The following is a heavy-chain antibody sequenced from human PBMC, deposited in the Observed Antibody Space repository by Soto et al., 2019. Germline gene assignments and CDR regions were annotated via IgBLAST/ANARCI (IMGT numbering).Heavy chain of an antibody. Sequence: GGSLRLSCAASGFIFSTYSMNWVRQAPGKGLEWISYISSSGNTIYYADSVKGRFTISRDSAKNSLYLQMDSLGAEDTAVYYCARDHIAVAGIGYWGQGTLVTVSS. CDR3: ARDHIAVAGIGY. D-gene: IGHD6-19*01. V-gene: IGHV3-48*01. CDR1: GFIFSTYS. J-gene: IGHJ4*02. CDR2: ISSSGNTI.